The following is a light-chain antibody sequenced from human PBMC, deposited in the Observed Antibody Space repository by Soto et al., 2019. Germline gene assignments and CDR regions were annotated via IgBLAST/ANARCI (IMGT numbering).Light chain of an antibody. Sequence: QSALTQPPSASGSPGQSVTISCTGTSSDVGGYNYVSWYQQHPGKAPKLMIYEVSKRPSGVPDSFSGSKSGNTASLTVSGLQAEDEDDYYCSSYAGSNNFVVFGGGTKLTVL. CDR2: EVS. V-gene: IGLV2-8*01. J-gene: IGLJ2*01. CDR3: SSYAGSNNFVV. CDR1: SSDVGGYNY.